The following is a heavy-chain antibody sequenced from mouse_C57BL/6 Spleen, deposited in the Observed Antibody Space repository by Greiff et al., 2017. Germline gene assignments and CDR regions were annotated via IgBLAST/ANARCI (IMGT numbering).Heavy chain of an antibody. CDR3: ASSLTAYFDY. J-gene: IGHJ2*01. D-gene: IGHD4-1*01. V-gene: IGHV1-53*01. CDR2: INPSYGGT. CDR1: GYTFTSYW. Sequence: VQLQQSGTELVKPGASVKLSCKASGYTFTSYWMHWVKQRTGQGLEWIGNINPSYGGTNYNAKFKSKATLTADKSSSTAYMQLSSLTSADSAVYFCASSLTAYFDYWGQGTTLTVSS.